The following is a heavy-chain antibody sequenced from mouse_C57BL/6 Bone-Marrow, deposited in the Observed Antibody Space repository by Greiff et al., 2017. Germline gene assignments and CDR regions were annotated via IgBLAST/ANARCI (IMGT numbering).Heavy chain of an antibody. CDR2: IRRKSSNYAT. V-gene: IGHV10-3*01. J-gene: IGHJ3*01. CDR1: GFTFNTSA. CDR3: VRGYYGSSPWFAY. D-gene: IGHD1-1*01. Sequence: DVKLVESGGGLVQPKGSLKLSCAASGFTFNTSAMHWVRQAPGKGLEWVARIRRKSSNYATYYADSVKDRFTISRDDSQSMLYLQMNNLKTEDTAMYYCVRGYYGSSPWFAYWGQGTMVTVSA.